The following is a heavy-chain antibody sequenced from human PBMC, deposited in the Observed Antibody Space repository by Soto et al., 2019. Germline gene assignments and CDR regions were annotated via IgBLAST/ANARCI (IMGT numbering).Heavy chain of an antibody. V-gene: IGHV3-23*01. CDR2: ITNSGDTT. CDR1: GFTFNIYA. D-gene: IGHD4-17*01. Sequence: GGSLRLSCAASGFTFNIYAMTWVRQAPGKGLEWVSIITNSGDTTFYADSVRGRFTVSRDNSKNTLFLQMNSLRVDDTALYYCARDPTTVARGYFDYWGQGTLVTVS. J-gene: IGHJ4*02. CDR3: ARDPTTVARGYFDY.